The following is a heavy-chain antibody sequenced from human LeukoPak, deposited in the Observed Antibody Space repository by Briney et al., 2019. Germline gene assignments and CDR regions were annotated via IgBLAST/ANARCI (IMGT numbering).Heavy chain of an antibody. J-gene: IGHJ4*02. Sequence: PSETLSLTCAVYGGSFSGYYWSWIRHRPATGLGRNGEINHSGSTNYNPSLKSRVTISVDTSKNQFSLKLSSVTAADTAVYYCARYKGGYYGSGKFGLFDYWGQGTLVTVSS. D-gene: IGHD3-10*01. V-gene: IGHV4-34*01. CDR3: ARYKGGYYGSGKFGLFDY. CDR2: INHSGST. CDR1: GGSFSGYY.